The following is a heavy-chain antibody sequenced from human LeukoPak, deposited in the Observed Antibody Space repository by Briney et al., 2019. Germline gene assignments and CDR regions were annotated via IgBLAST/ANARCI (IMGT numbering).Heavy chain of an antibody. Sequence: PGGSLRLSCAASGFTFSNYWMSWVRQAPGKGLEWVANIKQDGSEKYYVDSVKGRFTISRDNAKKSLYLQMNSLRAEDTAVYYCARDKSYGDSTGYWGQGTLVTVSS. CDR1: GFTFSNYW. D-gene: IGHD4-17*01. CDR3: ARDKSYGDSTGY. CDR2: IKQDGSEK. J-gene: IGHJ4*02. V-gene: IGHV3-7*01.